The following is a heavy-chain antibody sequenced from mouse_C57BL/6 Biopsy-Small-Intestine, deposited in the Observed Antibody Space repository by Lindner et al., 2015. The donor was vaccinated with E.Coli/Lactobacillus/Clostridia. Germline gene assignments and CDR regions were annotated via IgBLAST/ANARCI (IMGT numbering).Heavy chain of an antibody. D-gene: IGHD3-2*02. CDR2: IDPISGYT. J-gene: IGHJ2*01. CDR1: GYTFTSYW. CDR3: ARRGWTAQATYYFDY. Sequence: VQLQESGAELAKPGASVKLSCKASGYTFTSYWMHWVKQRPGQGLEWVGYIDPISGYTKYDQKFKDKATLTADKSSRIVYMQLSSLTYEDSAVYFCARRGWTAQATYYFDYWGQGTTLTVSS. V-gene: IGHV1-7*01.